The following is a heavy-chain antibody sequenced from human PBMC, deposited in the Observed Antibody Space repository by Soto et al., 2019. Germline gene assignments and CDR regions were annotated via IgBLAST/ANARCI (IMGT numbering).Heavy chain of an antibody. CDR2: IYPGDSDT. CDR3: ATLLEDRGFVGLLQIFDF. J-gene: IGHJ4*02. D-gene: IGHD3-10*01. CDR1: GYSFTSYW. V-gene: IGHV5-51*01. Sequence: GESLKFSCKGSGYSFTSYWIVWVRQMPGKGLEWMGIIYPGDSDTRYSPSFQGQVTISADKSISTAYLQWSSLKASDTAMYYCATLLEDRGFVGLLQIFDFWGQGTLVTSPQ.